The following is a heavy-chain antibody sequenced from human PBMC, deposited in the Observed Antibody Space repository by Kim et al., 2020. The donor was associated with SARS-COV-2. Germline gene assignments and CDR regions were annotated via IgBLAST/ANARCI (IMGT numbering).Heavy chain of an antibody. V-gene: IGHV4-59*01. J-gene: IGHJ5*02. D-gene: IGHD1-26*01. CDR3: ASTGMGAVGWFDP. Sequence: SETLSLTCSVSDGPIRSYYWAWIRQPPGKRLEYIGYVYPTGNTDPNPSLRGRVTISPDTSKRQFPLTLTSGTAADTAVYYCASTGMGAVGWFDPWGQGTLVTVSS. CDR2: VYPTGNT. CDR1: DGPIRSYY.